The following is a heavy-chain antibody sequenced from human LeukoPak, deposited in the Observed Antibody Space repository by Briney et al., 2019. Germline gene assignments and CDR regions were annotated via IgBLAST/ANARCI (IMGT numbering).Heavy chain of an antibody. CDR3: ARESCGSSSRDAFYV. CDR1: GGSISSGGYY. CDR2: IYYSGST. D-gene: IGHD2-15*01. V-gene: IGHV4-31*03. J-gene: IGHJ3*01. Sequence: SETLSLTCTVSGGSISSGGYYWSWIRQHPGKGLEWIGYIYYSGSTYYNPSLKSRVTISVDTSKNQFSLKLSSVTAADTAVYYCARESCGSSSRDAFYVWGQERIVAASS.